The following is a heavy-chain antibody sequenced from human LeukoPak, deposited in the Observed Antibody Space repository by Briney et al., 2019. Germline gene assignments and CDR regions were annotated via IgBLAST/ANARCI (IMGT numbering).Heavy chain of an antibody. CDR1: GDSFSSNSAA. V-gene: IGHV6-1*01. Sequence: SQTLSLTCAVSGDSFSSNSAAWNWIRQSPSRGLEWLGRTYYRSKWYNDYAVSVKSRITINPDTSKNQFSLQLNSVTPEDTAVYYCARGQALLLYSYGYWSWFDPWGQGTLVTVSS. D-gene: IGHD5-18*01. CDR3: ARGQALLLYSYGYWSWFDP. CDR2: TYYRSKWYN. J-gene: IGHJ5*02.